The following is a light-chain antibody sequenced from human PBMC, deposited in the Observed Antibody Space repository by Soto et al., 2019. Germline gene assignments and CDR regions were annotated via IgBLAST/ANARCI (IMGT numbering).Light chain of an antibody. CDR1: TSDVGRYNY. V-gene: IGLV2-14*01. CDR3: NSYTSSSTYV. CDR2: DVS. Sequence: QSVLTQPASVSGSPGQSITISCTGTTSDVGRYNYVSWYQQHPGKAPKLIIYDVSNRPSGVSNRFSGSKSGNTASLTISGLQAEDEADYYCNSYTSSSTYVFGTGTKATV. J-gene: IGLJ1*01.